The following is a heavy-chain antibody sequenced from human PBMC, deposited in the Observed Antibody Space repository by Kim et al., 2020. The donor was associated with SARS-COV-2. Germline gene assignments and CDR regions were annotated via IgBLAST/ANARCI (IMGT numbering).Heavy chain of an antibody. V-gene: IGHV3-30-3*01. CDR3: ARDGRGSYYYGMDV. CDR1: GFTFSTYA. CDR2: ISYDGSNK. D-gene: IGHD1-26*01. Sequence: GGSLRLSCAASGFTFSTYAMHWVRQAPGKGLEWVAVISYDGSNKYYADSVKGRFTISRDNSKNTLYLQMNSLRAEDTAVYYCARDGRGSYYYGMDVWGQGPAHSVS. J-gene: IGHJ6*02.